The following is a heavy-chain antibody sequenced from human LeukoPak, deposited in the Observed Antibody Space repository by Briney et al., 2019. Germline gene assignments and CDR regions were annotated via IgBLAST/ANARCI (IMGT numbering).Heavy chain of an antibody. V-gene: IGHV1-18*01. CDR2: INPNNEYT. D-gene: IGHD1-26*01. Sequence: GASVNVSCKASGYTFTSYGISGVGQPPGQGLEWMGLINPNNEYTNYAHKIQGRATMTRNTSISTAYMELRRLGSDETAVYYCARDLSGSYPADAFDIWGQGTMVTVSS. CDR1: GYTFTSYG. CDR3: ARDLSGSYPADAFDI. J-gene: IGHJ3*02.